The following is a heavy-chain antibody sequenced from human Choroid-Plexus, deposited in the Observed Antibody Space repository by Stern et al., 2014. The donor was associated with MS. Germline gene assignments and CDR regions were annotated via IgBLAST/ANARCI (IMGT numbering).Heavy chain of an antibody. J-gene: IGHJ5*02. V-gene: IGHV3-30*18. Sequence: VQLVESGGGVVQPGRPLRLSCVASGFTFGSCAMHWVRPAPGKGLEWGAGVSYDGSNKYYADSVKGRFTISRDNSQNTLYMQMSSLRPEDTAVYYCAKDRHYLTYFFDHWGQGSLVTVSS. CDR3: AKDRHYLTYFFDH. CDR2: VSYDGSNK. D-gene: IGHD2/OR15-2a*01. CDR1: GFTFGSCA.